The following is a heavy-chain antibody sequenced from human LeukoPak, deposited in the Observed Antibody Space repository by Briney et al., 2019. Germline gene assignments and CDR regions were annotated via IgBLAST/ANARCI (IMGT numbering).Heavy chain of an antibody. CDR1: GGTFSSYA. CDR3: AGESPYNWYFDL. J-gene: IGHJ2*01. CDR2: IIPIFGTA. V-gene: IGHV1-69*13. Sequence: ASVTVSCKASGGTFSSYAISWVRQAPGQGLEWMGGIIPIFGTANYAQKFQGRVTITADESTSTAYMELSSLRSEDTAVYYCAGESPYNWYFDLWGRGTLVTVSS.